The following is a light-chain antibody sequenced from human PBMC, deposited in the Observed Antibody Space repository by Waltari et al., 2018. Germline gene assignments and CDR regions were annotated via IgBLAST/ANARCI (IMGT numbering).Light chain of an antibody. CDR1: QSVLYSSNNKNY. V-gene: IGKV4-1*01. CDR2: WAS. Sequence: DIVMTQSPDSLAVSLGERAPVNCKSSQSVLYSSNNKNYLAWYHQKAGQPPKLLIAWASTRESGVPDRFSGSGSGTNFTLTISSLQAEDVAVYYCQHYYSSPYTFGQGTRL. CDR3: QHYYSSPYT. J-gene: IGKJ2*01.